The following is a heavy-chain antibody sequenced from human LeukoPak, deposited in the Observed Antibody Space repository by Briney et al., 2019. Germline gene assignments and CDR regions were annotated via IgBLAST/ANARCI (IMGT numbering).Heavy chain of an antibody. CDR3: ATSSGYSHTWGAFDY. V-gene: IGHV1-2*02. J-gene: IGHJ4*02. Sequence: ASVKVSCKTSGYTFTKYYIHWVRQAPGQGLEWMGWMNPNSGGTNYTQKFQGRVTMTWDTSINTVYMELSRLKSDDTAVYYCATSSGYSHTWGAFDYWGQGALVTVSS. CDR2: MNPNSGGT. D-gene: IGHD5-18*01. CDR1: GYTFTKYY.